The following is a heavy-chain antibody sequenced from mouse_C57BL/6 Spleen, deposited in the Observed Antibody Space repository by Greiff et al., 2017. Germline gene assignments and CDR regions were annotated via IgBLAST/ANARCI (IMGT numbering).Heavy chain of an antibody. D-gene: IGHD2-5*01. V-gene: IGHV1-55*01. CDR1: GYTFTSYW. CDR2: FYPGSGST. J-gene: IGHJ1*03. Sequence: QVHVKQPGAELVKPGASVKMSCKASGYTFTSYWLTWVKQRPGQGLEWIGDFYPGSGSTNYNEKFKSKATLTVDTSSSTAYMQLSSLTSEDSAVYYCARRDYSNRYWYFDVWGTGTTVTVSS. CDR3: ARRDYSNRYWYFDV.